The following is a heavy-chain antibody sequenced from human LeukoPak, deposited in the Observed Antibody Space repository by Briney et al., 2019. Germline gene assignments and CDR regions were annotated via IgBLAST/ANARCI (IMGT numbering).Heavy chain of an antibody. V-gene: IGHV1-3*01. Sequence: ASVKVSCTASGYTFTSYAMHWVRQAPGQRLEWMGWINAGNGNTKYSQKFQGRVTITRDTSASTAYMELSSLRSEDTAVYYCARVLVSSYGPYYYGMDVWGQGTTVTVSS. CDR1: GYTFTSYA. CDR3: ARVLVSSYGPYYYGMDV. CDR2: INAGNGNT. D-gene: IGHD5-18*01. J-gene: IGHJ6*02.